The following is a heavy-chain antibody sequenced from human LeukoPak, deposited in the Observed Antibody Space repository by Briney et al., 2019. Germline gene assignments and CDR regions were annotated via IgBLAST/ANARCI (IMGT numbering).Heavy chain of an antibody. Sequence: SETLSLTCTVSGGSITRNSCYWAWIRQPPGKGLEWIASIYYTGSTYYNPSLKSRITISLDISKNQFSLKLSSVTASDTAMYYCARREGYFDYWGQGALVTVSS. V-gene: IGHV4-39*01. CDR2: IYYTGST. J-gene: IGHJ4*02. CDR3: ARREGYFDY. CDR1: GGSITRNSCY. D-gene: IGHD3-22*01.